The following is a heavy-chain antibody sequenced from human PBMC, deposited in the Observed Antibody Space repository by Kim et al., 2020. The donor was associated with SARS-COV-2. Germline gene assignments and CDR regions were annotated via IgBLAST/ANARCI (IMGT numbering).Heavy chain of an antibody. CDR1: GFTFSSYE. CDR3: ARGYYGSGNRRPMDV. CDR2: ISSSGSTI. D-gene: IGHD3-10*01. V-gene: IGHV3-48*03. J-gene: IGHJ6*02. Sequence: GGSLRLSCAASGFTFSSYEMNWVRQAPGKGLEWVSYISSSGSTIYYADSVKGRFTISRDNAKNSLYLQMNSLRAEDTAVYYCARGYYGSGNRRPMDVWGQGTTVTVSS.